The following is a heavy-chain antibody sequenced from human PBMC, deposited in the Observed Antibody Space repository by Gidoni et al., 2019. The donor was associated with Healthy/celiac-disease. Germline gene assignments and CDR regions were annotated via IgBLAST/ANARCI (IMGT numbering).Heavy chain of an antibody. J-gene: IGHJ4*02. CDR3: ARDIVVVVAARGGLDY. CDR1: GGSISSSSYY. CDR2: IYYSGST. Sequence: QLQLQESGPGLVKPSETLSLTCTVSGGSISSSSYYWGWIRQPPGKGLEWSGSIYYSGSTYYNPSLKSRVTISVDTSKNQCSLKLSSVTAADTAVYYCARDIVVVVAARGGLDYWGQGTLVTVSS. V-gene: IGHV4-39*02. D-gene: IGHD2-15*01.